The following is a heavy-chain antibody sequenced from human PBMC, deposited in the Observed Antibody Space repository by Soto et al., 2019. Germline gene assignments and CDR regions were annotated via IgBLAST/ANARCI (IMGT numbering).Heavy chain of an antibody. CDR1: GFTFSSYS. CDR2: ISSSSSTI. J-gene: IGHJ3*01. Sequence: GGSLRLSCAASGFTFSSYSMNWVRQAPGKGLEWVSYISSSSSTIYYADSVKGRFTISRDNAKNSLYLQMNSLRAEDTAVYYCASDLTIFGLVTWGQGIMVTVSS. D-gene: IGHD3-3*01. CDR3: ASDLTIFGLVT. V-gene: IGHV3-48*01.